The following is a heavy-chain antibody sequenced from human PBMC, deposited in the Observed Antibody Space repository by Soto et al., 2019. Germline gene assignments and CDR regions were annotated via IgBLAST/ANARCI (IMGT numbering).Heavy chain of an antibody. J-gene: IGHJ6*02. Sequence: PSETLSLTCAVSGGSICSSNWWSWVRQPPGKGLEWIGEIYHSGSTNYNPSLKSRVTISVDKSKNQFSLKLSSVTAADTAVYYCARSPDSSGYYPRWYYYGMDVWGQGTTVTVSS. V-gene: IGHV4-4*02. D-gene: IGHD3-22*01. CDR2: IYHSGST. CDR3: ARSPDSSGYYPRWYYYGMDV. CDR1: GGSICSSNW.